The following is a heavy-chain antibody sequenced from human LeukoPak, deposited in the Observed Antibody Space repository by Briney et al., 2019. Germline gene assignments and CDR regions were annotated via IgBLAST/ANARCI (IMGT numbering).Heavy chain of an antibody. V-gene: IGHV3-7*01. CDR1: GFTFSSYW. J-gene: IGHJ1*01. CDR2: IKQDGSEE. D-gene: IGHD3-22*01. CDR3: ARGAAMIVVVMAEYFQH. Sequence: GGSLRLSCAASGFTFSSYWMSWVRQAPGKGLEWVANIKQDGSEEYYVDSVKGRFTISRDNAKNSLYLQMNSLRAEDTAVYYCARGAAMIVVVMAEYFQHWGQGTLVTVSS.